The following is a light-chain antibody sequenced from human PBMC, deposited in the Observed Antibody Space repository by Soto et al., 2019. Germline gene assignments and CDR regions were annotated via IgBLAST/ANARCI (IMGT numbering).Light chain of an antibody. CDR1: QSASKY. V-gene: IGKV1-39*01. J-gene: IGKJ2*03. Sequence: DIQMTQSPPSLSASVGDRVTITCRASQSASKYLHWYQQKPGKVPKLLIYGTSSLESGVPSRFAGSGSETEFTLTISSLQLDDLATYYCQQTYTTPYSFGRGTKVEI. CDR2: GTS. CDR3: QQTYTTPYS.